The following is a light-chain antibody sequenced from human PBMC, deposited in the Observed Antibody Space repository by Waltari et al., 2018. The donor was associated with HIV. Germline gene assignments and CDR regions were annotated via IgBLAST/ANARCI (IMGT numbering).Light chain of an antibody. CDR3: SSYTSSSTPL. Sequence: QSALTQPASVSGSPGQSITISCTGTSSDVGGYTYVSWYQQHPGKAPKLMIYEVSNRPSGVSNRFSGSKSGNTASLTISGLQAEDEADYYCSSYTSSSTPLFGGGTKLTVL. CDR2: EVS. J-gene: IGLJ3*02. V-gene: IGLV2-14*01. CDR1: SSDVGGYTY.